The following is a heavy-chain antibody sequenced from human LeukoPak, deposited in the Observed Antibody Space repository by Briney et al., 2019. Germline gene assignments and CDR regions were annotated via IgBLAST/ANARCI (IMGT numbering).Heavy chain of an antibody. V-gene: IGHV3-30-3*01. CDR1: GFTFSSYA. D-gene: IGHD4-11*01. CDR3: ASSRSNDYILGPWFDP. J-gene: IGHJ5*02. CDR2: ISYDGSNK. Sequence: GRSLRLSCAAFGFTFSSYAMHWVRQAPGKGLEWVAVISYDGSNKYYADSVKGRFTISRDNSKNTLYLQMNSLRAEDTAVYYCASSRSNDYILGPWFDPWGQGTLVTVSS.